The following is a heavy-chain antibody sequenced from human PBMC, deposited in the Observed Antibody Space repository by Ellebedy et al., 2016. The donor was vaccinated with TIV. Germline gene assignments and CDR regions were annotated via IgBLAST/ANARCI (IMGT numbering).Heavy chain of an antibody. CDR3: ARAIGAGDGT. D-gene: IGHD2-15*01. Sequence: GGSLRLXXAASGFTFSSYWISWVRQAPGKGLEWVANIKQDGSTKYYVDSVKGRFTISRDNAKNSLYLQMNSLRAEDTAVYYCARAIGAGDGTWGQGALVTVSS. V-gene: IGHV3-7*01. J-gene: IGHJ5*02. CDR1: GFTFSSYW. CDR2: IKQDGSTK.